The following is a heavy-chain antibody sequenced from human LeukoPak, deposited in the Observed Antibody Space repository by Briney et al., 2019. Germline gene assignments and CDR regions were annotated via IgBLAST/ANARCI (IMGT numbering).Heavy chain of an antibody. CDR3: ARDSTVTTLNFDY. Sequence: SSVKVSCKASGGTFISYTISWVRQAPGQGLEWMGRIIPILGIANYAQKFQGRVTITADKSTSTAYMELSSLRSEDTAVYYCARDSTVTTLNFDYWGQGTLVTVSS. CDR1: GGTFISYT. V-gene: IGHV1-69*04. J-gene: IGHJ4*02. D-gene: IGHD4-17*01. CDR2: IIPILGIA.